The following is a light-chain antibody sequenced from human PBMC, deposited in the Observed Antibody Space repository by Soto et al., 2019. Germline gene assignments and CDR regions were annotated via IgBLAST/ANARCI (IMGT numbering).Light chain of an antibody. Sequence: EKVLTMSPGTLSLSPGERATLSCRASQSISNNLAWYQQKPGQAPRLLIYGASARATGIPDRFSGGGSGAEYTLTTSSLQSEDFAVYYCQQYDKWPRRFGQGAKVDI. CDR2: GAS. J-gene: IGKJ1*01. CDR3: QQYDKWPRR. CDR1: QSISNN. V-gene: IGKV3-15*01.